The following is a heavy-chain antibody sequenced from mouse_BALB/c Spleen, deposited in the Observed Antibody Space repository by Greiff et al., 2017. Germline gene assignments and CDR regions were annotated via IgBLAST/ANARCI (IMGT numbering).Heavy chain of an antibody. Sequence: EVQLQQSGPGLVKPSQSLSLTCTVTGYSITSDYAWNWIRQFPGNKLEWMGYISYSGSTSYNPSLKSRISITRDTSKNQFFLQLNSVTTEDTATYYCARESTMITTGVYAMDYWGQGTSVTVSS. D-gene: IGHD2-4*01. CDR1: GYSITSDYA. CDR3: ARESTMITTGVYAMDY. V-gene: IGHV3-2*02. J-gene: IGHJ4*01. CDR2: ISYSGST.